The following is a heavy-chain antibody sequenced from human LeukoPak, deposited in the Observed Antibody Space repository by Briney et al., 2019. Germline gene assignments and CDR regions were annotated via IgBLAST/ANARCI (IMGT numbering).Heavy chain of an antibody. J-gene: IGHJ6*03. CDR1: GFTFSSYA. D-gene: IGHD1-1*01. V-gene: IGHV3-23*01. CDR2: ISGSGGST. Sequence: GGSLRLSRAASGFTFSSYAMSWVRQAPGKGLERVSAISGSGGSTYYADSVKGRFTISRDNSKNTLYLQMNSLRAEDTAVYYCATRTTGTTLSYYYYYMDVWGKGTTVTVSS. CDR3: ATRTTGTTLSYYYYYMDV.